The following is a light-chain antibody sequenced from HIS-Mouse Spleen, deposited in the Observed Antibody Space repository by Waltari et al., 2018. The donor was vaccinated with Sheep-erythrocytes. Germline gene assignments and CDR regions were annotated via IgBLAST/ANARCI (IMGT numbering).Light chain of an antibody. J-gene: IGLJ3*02. CDR2: EGR. CDR1: SSDFGSYNL. V-gene: IGLV2-23*01. CDR3: CSYAGSGTWV. Sequence: QSALTQPASVSGSPGQSITLSCTGTSSDFGSYNLVSWYQHHPGKAPKLMIYEGRKRPSGVSNRFSGSKSGNTASLTISGLQAEDETDYYCCSYAGSGTWVFGGGTKLTVL.